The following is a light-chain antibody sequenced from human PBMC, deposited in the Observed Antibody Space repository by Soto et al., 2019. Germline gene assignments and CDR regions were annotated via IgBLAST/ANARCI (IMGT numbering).Light chain of an antibody. J-gene: IGLJ1*01. CDR2: ENN. V-gene: IGLV1-40*01. CDR3: QSYDSSLSGYV. Sequence: QPVLTQPPSVYVAPGQRVTISCTGSSSNIGAGYEAHWYQQVPGTAPKLLIYENNNRPSGVPDRFSGSKSGTSASLAITGLQAEDEAEYYCQSYDSSLSGYVFGTGTKLTVL. CDR1: SSNIGAGYE.